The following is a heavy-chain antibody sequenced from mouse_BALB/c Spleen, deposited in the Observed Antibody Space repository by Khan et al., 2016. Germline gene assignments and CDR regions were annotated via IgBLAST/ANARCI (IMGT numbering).Heavy chain of an antibody. Sequence: VQLKQSGPELVKPGASVKVSCKASGYAFTRYNLYWVKQSHGKRLEWIGYIDPDNGGTNYNKKCKGKATWNVDKTSSTDYMHLNRLTSEDSAVXSCASCGFTTVVAHVLAFWRHGPTLTVSS. CDR2: IDPDNGGT. CDR1: GYAFTRYN. D-gene: IGHD1-1*01. V-gene: IGHV1S135*01. CDR3: ASCGFTTVVAHVLAF. J-gene: IGHJ2*01.